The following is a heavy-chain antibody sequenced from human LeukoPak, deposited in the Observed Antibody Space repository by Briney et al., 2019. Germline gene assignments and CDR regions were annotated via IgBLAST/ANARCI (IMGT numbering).Heavy chain of an antibody. D-gene: IGHD4-23*01. CDR1: GFTVSRNY. CDR3: ARAHQLHWYFDL. Sequence: GGSLRLSCAASGFTVSRNYMSWVRQAPGKGLEWVSVIYSGGTTNYADSVKGRFTISRDNSKNTVHLQMNSLSAEDTAVYYCARAHQLHWYFDLWGRGALVTVSS. V-gene: IGHV3-53*01. CDR2: IYSGGTT. J-gene: IGHJ2*01.